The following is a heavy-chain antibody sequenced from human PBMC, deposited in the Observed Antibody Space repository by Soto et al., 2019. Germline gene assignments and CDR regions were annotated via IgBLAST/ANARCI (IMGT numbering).Heavy chain of an antibody. V-gene: IGHV4-39*01. D-gene: IGHD6-13*01. CDR2: IYYSGST. Sequence: SETLSLTFTVCGGSVSSSSYYWGCIRQPPGKGLEWIGSIYYSGSTYYTPSLKSRVTISVDTSKKQVSLKLSSVTAADTSVYYRESGSSWSDSNWFDPWGQGTLVTVSS. CDR3: ESGSSWSDSNWFDP. CDR1: GGSVSSSSYY. J-gene: IGHJ5*02.